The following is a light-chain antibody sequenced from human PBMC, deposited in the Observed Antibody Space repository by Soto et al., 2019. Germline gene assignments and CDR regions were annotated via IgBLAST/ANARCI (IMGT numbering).Light chain of an antibody. Sequence: QSVLTQPPSVSGAPGQRVTISYTGSGSTIGAGYDVHWYQQLPATAPKLLIYSNNNRPSGVPDRFSGSKSGTSASLAISGLQAEDEADYYCQSYDSSLTVVFGGGTKLTVL. V-gene: IGLV1-40*01. CDR2: SNN. CDR3: QSYDSSLTVV. J-gene: IGLJ2*01. CDR1: GSTIGAGYD.